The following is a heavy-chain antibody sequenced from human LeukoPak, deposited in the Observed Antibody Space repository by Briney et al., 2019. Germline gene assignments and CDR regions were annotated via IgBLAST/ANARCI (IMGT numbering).Heavy chain of an antibody. J-gene: IGHJ4*02. D-gene: IGHD5-12*01. Sequence: GRSLRLSYAASGFTFSNYWMTWVRQAPGKGLEWVAHINQDGSEEHYMDSVKARFTISRDNAKNSLSLQMNSLRAEDTAVYYCVRDGGVSGYDLLDYWGQGTLVTVSS. CDR2: INQDGSEE. CDR1: GFTFSNYW. V-gene: IGHV3-7*01. CDR3: VRDGGVSGYDLLDY.